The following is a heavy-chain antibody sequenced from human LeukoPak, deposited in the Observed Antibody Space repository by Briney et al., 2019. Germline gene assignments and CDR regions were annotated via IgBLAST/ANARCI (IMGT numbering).Heavy chain of an antibody. CDR3: ASSGSFQPRGAFDI. D-gene: IGHD1-26*01. J-gene: IGHJ3*02. CDR2: IYTSGST. CDR1: GGSISSYY. Sequence: PSETLSLTCTVSGGSISSYYWSWIRQPAGKGLEWIGHIYTSGSTNYNPSLKSRVTMSVDTSKNQFSLKLSSVTAADTAVYYCASSGSFQPRGAFDIWGQGTMVTVSS. V-gene: IGHV4-4*07.